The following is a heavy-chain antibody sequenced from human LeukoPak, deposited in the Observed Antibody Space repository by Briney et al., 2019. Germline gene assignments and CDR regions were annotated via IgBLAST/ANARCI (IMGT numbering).Heavy chain of an antibody. CDR2: IYHSGST. V-gene: IGHV4-38-2*02. D-gene: IGHD3-22*01. CDR3: ARREYYYDSSGYLS. Sequence: DPSETLSLTCTVSGYSISSGYYWGWIRQPPGKGLEWIGSIYHSGSTYYNPSLKSRVTISVDTSKNQFSLKLSSVTAADTAVYYCARREYYYDSSGYLSWGQGTLVTVSS. CDR1: GYSISSGYY. J-gene: IGHJ5*02.